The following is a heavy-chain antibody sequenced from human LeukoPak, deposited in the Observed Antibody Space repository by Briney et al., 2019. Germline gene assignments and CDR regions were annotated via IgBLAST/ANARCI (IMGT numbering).Heavy chain of an antibody. V-gene: IGHV3-30*03. D-gene: IGHD6-13*01. Sequence: GGSLRLSCAASGFTFSSYGMHWVRQAPGKGLEWVAVISYDGSNKYYADSVKGRFIISRDNSKNTLYLQMNSLRAEDTAAYYCASGGYSSSWYPVPYNWFDPWGQGTLVTVSS. J-gene: IGHJ5*02. CDR1: GFTFSSYG. CDR2: ISYDGSNK. CDR3: ASGGYSSSWYPVPYNWFDP.